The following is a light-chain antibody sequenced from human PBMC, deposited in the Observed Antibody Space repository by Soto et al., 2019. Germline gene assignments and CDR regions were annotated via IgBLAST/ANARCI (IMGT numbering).Light chain of an antibody. CDR1: SSNIGAGYD. CDR2: GNS. J-gene: IGLJ3*02. CDR3: QSYDSSLSGPKV. Sequence: QLVLTQPPSVSGAPGQRVTISCTGSSSNIGAGYDVHWYQQLPGTAPKLLIYGNSNRPSGVPDRFSGSKSGTSASLAITGLHAEDEADYYCQSYDSSLSGPKVFGGGTKLTVL. V-gene: IGLV1-40*01.